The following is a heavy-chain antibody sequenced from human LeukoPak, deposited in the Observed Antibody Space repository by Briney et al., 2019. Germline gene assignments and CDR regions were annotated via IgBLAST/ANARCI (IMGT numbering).Heavy chain of an antibody. CDR3: ATGRVDYGDYGVVKH. J-gene: IGHJ1*01. Sequence: GRSLRLSCEVSGFTFRNYGMNWVRQAPGKGLEWVAVISYDGINEYYVDSVKGRFTISRDNSKNSLYLQMESLTIEDTAAYYCATGRVDYGDYGVVKHWGQGTLVTVSS. D-gene: IGHD4-17*01. CDR2: ISYDGINE. CDR1: GFTFRNYG. V-gene: IGHV3-30*03.